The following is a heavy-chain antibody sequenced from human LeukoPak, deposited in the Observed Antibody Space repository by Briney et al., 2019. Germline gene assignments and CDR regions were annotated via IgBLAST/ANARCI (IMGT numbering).Heavy chain of an antibody. CDR3: ARVSRLGSYNWFDP. D-gene: IGHD3-10*01. V-gene: IGHV4-34*01. CDR1: GGSFSGYY. J-gene: IGHJ5*02. CDR2: MNHSGST. Sequence: SETLSLTCAVYGGSFSGYYWSWIRQPPGKGLEWIGEMNHSGSTNYNPSLKSRVTISVDTSKNQFSLKLSSVTAADTAVYYCARVSRLGSYNWFDPWGQGTLVTVSS.